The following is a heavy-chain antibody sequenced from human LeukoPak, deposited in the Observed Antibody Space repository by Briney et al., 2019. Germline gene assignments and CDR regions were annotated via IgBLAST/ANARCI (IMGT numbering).Heavy chain of an antibody. Sequence: GGSLRLSCAASGFTFSSYAMSWVRQAPGKGLEWVSAISGSGGGTYYADSVKGRFTISRDNTKNTLYLQMNSLRAEDTAVYYCAKDPFLGYCSSTSCLFDYWGQGTLVTVSS. CDR2: ISGSGGGT. CDR3: AKDPFLGYCSSTSCLFDY. J-gene: IGHJ4*02. D-gene: IGHD2-2*01. V-gene: IGHV3-23*01. CDR1: GFTFSSYA.